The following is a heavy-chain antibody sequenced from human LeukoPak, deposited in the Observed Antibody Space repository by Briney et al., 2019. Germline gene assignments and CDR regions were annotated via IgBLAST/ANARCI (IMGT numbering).Heavy chain of an antibody. CDR2: IYTSGST. CDR1: GFSINSDAYF. CDR3: ASGGYGSNP. D-gene: IGHD2-2*03. V-gene: IGHV4-61*02. Sequence: PAETLSLTCTVSGFSINSDAYFWSWIRQPPGKGLEWIGRIYTSGSTNYNPALKSRVTISVDTSKHQFSLTLSSVTAADTAVYYCASGGYGSNPWGQGTLVTVSS. J-gene: IGHJ5*02.